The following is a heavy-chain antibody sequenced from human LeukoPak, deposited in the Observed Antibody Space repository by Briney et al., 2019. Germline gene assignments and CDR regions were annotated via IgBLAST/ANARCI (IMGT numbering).Heavy chain of an antibody. CDR3: ARVSGSSSSGNYYYYYMDV. V-gene: IGHV1-69*13. Sequence: GASVKVSCKASGGTFSSYAISWVRQAPGQGLEWMGGIIPIFGTANYAQKFQGRVTITADESTSTAYMELSSLRSEDTAVYYCARVSGSSSSGNYYYYYMDVWGKGTTVTISS. D-gene: IGHD6-13*01. J-gene: IGHJ6*03. CDR1: GGTFSSYA. CDR2: IIPIFGTA.